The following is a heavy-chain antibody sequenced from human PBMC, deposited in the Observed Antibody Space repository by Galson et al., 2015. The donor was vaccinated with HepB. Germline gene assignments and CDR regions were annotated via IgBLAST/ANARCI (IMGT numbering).Heavy chain of an antibody. CDR1: VASASSGRYY. V-gene: IGHV4-61*01. J-gene: IGHJ4*02. CDR2: IYYSGST. CDR3: ARYASSGHDY. D-gene: IGHD3-22*01. Sequence: ETLFLTCTVSVASASSGRYYWSWIRQPPGEGLEWIGYIYYSGSTNYNPSLKSRVTISVDTSKNQFPLKLSSVTAADTAVYYCARYASSGHDYWGQGTLVTVSS.